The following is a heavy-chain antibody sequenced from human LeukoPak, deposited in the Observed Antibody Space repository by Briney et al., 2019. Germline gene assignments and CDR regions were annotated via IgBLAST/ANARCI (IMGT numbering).Heavy chain of an antibody. J-gene: IGHJ4*02. CDR2: IYSGGST. CDR3: AKDRELGRIAAAGTFPFDY. CDR1: GFTFSSYA. V-gene: IGHV3-23*03. D-gene: IGHD6-13*01. Sequence: GGSLRLSCAASGFTFSSYAMSWVRQAPGKGLEWVSVIYSGGSTYYADSVKGRFTISRDNSKNTLYLQMNSLRAEDTAVYYCAKDRELGRIAAAGTFPFDYWGQGTLVTVSS.